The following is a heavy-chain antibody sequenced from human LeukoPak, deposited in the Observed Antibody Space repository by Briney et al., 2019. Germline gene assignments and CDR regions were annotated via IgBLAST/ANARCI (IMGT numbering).Heavy chain of an antibody. Sequence: ASVKVSCKASGYPFTSYAMYWVRQAPGQRLEWMGWINADNGDTRYSQKLQGRVTMTGDTSASTTYMELSSLRSEDRAVYYCASDAFDIWGQGTMVTVSS. J-gene: IGHJ3*02. CDR1: GYPFTSYA. CDR2: INADNGDT. V-gene: IGHV1-3*01. CDR3: ASDAFDI.